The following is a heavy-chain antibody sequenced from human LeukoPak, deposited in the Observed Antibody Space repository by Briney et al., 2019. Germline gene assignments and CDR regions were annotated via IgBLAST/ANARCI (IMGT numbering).Heavy chain of an antibody. CDR2: IRYDGSNK. J-gene: IGHJ4*02. CDR3: VRGAYSSSWLNFDY. Sequence: GGSLRLSCAASGFTFSSYGMHWVRQAPGKGLEWVTFIRYDGSNKYYADSVKGRFTVSRDNSKNTLYLQMNSLRAEDTAVYYCVRGAYSSSWLNFDYWGQGTLVTVSS. CDR1: GFTFSSYG. V-gene: IGHV3-30*02. D-gene: IGHD6-13*01.